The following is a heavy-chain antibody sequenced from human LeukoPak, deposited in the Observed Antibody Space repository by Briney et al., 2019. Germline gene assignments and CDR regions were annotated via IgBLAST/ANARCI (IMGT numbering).Heavy chain of an antibody. CDR2: IYYSGST. CDR1: GCSISSGDYY. J-gene: IGHJ4*02. Sequence: PSETLSLTCTVSGCSISSGDYYWSWIRQPPGKSLEWIGYIYYSGSTYYNPSLKSRVTISGNTSMNQFSMKLSSVSAADTAVYYCARGVVGYCSGGSCYGGYYFDYWGQGTLVTVSS. V-gene: IGHV4-30-4*02. CDR3: ARGVVGYCSGGSCYGGYYFDY. D-gene: IGHD2-15*01.